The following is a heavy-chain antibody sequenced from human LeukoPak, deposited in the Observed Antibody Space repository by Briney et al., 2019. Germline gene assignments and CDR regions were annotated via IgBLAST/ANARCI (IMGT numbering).Heavy chain of an antibody. CDR2: ISSSISYI. CDR1: GFTFSTYT. CDR3: ARGPSPVPGLAQYFDY. Sequence: GGSLRLSCAASGFTFSTYTMNWVRQAPGKGLEWVSSISSSISYIYYAGSVKGRFTISRDNAKNSLYLQMNSLRAEDTAVYYCARGPSPVPGLAQYFDYWGQGTLVTVSS. V-gene: IGHV3-21*01. D-gene: IGHD6-19*01. J-gene: IGHJ4*02.